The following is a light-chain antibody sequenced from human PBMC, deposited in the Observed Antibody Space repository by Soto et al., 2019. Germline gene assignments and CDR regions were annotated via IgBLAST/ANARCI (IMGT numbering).Light chain of an antibody. CDR3: SSYTTSNTRQIV. V-gene: IGLV2-14*03. J-gene: IGLJ1*01. CDR1: NNEVFGYIY. CDR2: DVS. Sequence: QSVLTQPASVSGSPGQSITISCPGNNNEVFGYIYVSWYQHHPGKAPKFMIFDVSNRPSVVSNRFSGSKSGNTASLTISGLQPEDEADYYCSSYTTSNTRQIVFGTGTKVTVL.